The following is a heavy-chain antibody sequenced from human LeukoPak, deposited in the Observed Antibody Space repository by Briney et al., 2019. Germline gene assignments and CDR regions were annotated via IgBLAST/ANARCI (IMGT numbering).Heavy chain of an antibody. V-gene: IGHV4-59*01. Sequence: PSETLSLTCTVSGGSISIYYWSWIRQSPGKGLEWVGYIHYRGSTNHNPSLKSRVTMSVDTSKNQLSLKLNSVTAADTAVYYCARRLGYSYPFDCWGQGTLVSVSS. CDR2: IHYRGST. D-gene: IGHD5-18*01. CDR1: GGSISIYY. CDR3: ARRLGYSYPFDC. J-gene: IGHJ4*02.